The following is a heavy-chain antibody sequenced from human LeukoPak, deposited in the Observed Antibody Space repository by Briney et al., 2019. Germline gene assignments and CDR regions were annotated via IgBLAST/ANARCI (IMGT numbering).Heavy chain of an antibody. V-gene: IGHV3-7*01. CDR1: GFSLSSTW. D-gene: IGHD3-22*01. CDR3: TRVLNHDSSG. CDR2: IKPDGSEK. J-gene: IGHJ4*02. Sequence: GGSLRLSCATSGFSLSSTWMTWVRQAPGKGLECVANIKPDGSEKYYVDSVKDRFTISRDNAKNSLYLQMNSLRVQDTAIYYCTRVLNHDSSGWGQGTLVTVSS.